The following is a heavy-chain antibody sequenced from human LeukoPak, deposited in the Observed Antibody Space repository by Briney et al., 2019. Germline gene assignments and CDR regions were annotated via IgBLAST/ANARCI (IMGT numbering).Heavy chain of an antibody. D-gene: IGHD3-22*01. CDR2: MYYSGNT. V-gene: IGHV4-39*01. CDR1: GDAITGSSYY. J-gene: IGHJ4*02. CDR3: ARQYFDRTGYYYFDY. Sequence: SETLSLTCAVSGDAITGSSYYWGWIRQSPGKGLEWIGSMYYSGNTYSNPSLESRVTMSADTSKNQFSLKLNSVSVADTAVYYCARQYFDRTGYYYFDYWGQGTLVIVSS.